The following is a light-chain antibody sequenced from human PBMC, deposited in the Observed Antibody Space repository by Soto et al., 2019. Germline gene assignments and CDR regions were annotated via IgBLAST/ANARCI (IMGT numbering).Light chain of an antibody. CDR3: SSYTSTYYV. J-gene: IGLJ1*01. CDR1: SSDVGGYNY. CDR2: DVS. V-gene: IGLV2-14*01. Sequence: QSALTQPASVSGSPGQSITISCTGTSSDVGGYNYVSWYQQHPGKAPKLMIYDVSNRPSGVSIRFSGSKSGNTASLTISGLQAEDEADYYCSSYTSTYYVFGTGTKLTVL.